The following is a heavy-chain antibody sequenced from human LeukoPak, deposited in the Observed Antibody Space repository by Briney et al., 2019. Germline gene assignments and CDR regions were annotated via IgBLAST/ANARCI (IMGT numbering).Heavy chain of an antibody. Sequence: SETLSLTCTVSGGSMTGNSHYWNWIRQPAGKGLEWIGRIYTGGRIMYNPSLKSRVAISIDTPKKQFSLKLSSITAADTAVYYWARSSGWYRYYYYMDVWGKGTTVTVSS. D-gene: IGHD6-19*01. CDR1: GGSMTGNSHY. V-gene: IGHV4-61*02. CDR2: IYTGGRI. CDR3: ARSSGWYRYYYYMDV. J-gene: IGHJ6*03.